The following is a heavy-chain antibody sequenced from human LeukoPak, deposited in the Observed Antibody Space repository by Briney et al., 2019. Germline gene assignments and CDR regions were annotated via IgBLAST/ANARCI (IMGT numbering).Heavy chain of an antibody. CDR3: SKPPREQWLVLSN. CDR1: GFTFSSYW. D-gene: IGHD6-19*01. Sequence: GGSLRLSCAASGFTFSSYWMSWVRQAPGKGLEWVANIKQDGSEKYYVDSVKGRFTISRDNSENTLYLQMNTLRAEDTAMYYCSKPPREQWLVLSNWGQGALVTVS. J-gene: IGHJ4*02. CDR2: IKQDGSEK. V-gene: IGHV3-7*01.